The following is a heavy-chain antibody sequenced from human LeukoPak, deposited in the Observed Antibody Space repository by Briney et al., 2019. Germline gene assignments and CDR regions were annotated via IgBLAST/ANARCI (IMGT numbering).Heavy chain of an antibody. CDR2: IDPSDSYT. CDR3: ARGGYCSSSSCRNWFDP. J-gene: IGHJ5*02. Sequence: GESLKISCKGSGYRFTSYWISWVRQMPGKGLECMGRIDPSDSYTNYSPSFQGHVTISADKSISTAYLQWSSLKASDTAMYYCARGGYCSSSSCRNWFDPWGQGTQVTVSS. D-gene: IGHD2-2*01. CDR1: GYRFTSYW. V-gene: IGHV5-10-1*01.